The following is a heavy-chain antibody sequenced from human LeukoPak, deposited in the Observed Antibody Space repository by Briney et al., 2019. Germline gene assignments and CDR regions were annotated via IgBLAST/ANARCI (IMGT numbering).Heavy chain of an antibody. V-gene: IGHV3-21*01. CDR3: ARESLAIYFDY. J-gene: IGHJ4*02. CDR2: ISSSSSYI. D-gene: IGHD3-3*01. CDR1: GFTFSSYS. Sequence: GGSLRLSCAASGFTFSSYSMNWVRQAPGKGLEWVSSISSSSSYIYYADSVKGRFTISRDNAKNSLYLQMNSLRAEDTAVYYCARESLAIYFDYWGQGTLVTVPS.